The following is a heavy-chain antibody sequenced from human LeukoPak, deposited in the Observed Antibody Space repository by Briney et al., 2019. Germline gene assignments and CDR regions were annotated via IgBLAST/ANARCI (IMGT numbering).Heavy chain of an antibody. CDR3: AREYYDFWSGSRGSYYMDV. CDR2: IYSGGST. D-gene: IGHD3-3*01. V-gene: IGHV3-53*01. J-gene: IGHJ6*03. CDR1: GFTVSSNY. Sequence: GGSLRLSCAAPGFTVSSNYMSWVRQAPGKGLEWVSVIYSGGSTYYADSVKGRLTISRDNSKNTLYLQINSLRAEDTAVYYCAREYYDFWSGSRGSYYMDVWRKGTTVTVSS.